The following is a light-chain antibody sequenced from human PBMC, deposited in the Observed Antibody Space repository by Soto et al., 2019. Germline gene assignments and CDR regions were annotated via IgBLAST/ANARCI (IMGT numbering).Light chain of an antibody. V-gene: IGKV3-20*01. CDR3: QQYNNWPLT. J-gene: IGKJ1*01. Sequence: EIVLAQSPGTLSLPPGESATLSCRASQSVSSSFLAWYQQKAGQAPRLLIYGASRRATGIPARFSGSGSGTDFTLTISSLEPEDFAVYYCQQYNNWPLTFGQGTMGDIK. CDR1: QSVSSSF. CDR2: GAS.